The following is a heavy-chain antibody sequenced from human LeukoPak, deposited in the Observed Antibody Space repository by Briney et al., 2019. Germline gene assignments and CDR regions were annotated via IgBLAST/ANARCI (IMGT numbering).Heavy chain of an antibody. CDR3: AKLYCSSTSCRYYFDY. V-gene: IGHV3-23*01. J-gene: IGHJ4*02. Sequence: GSLRLSCGASGFNFSSYAMSWVRPAPGKGLEWVSAISGSGGSTYYADSVKGRFTISRDNSKNTLYLQMNSLRAEDTAVYYCAKLYCSSTSCRYYFDYWGQGTLVTVSS. CDR1: GFNFSSYA. D-gene: IGHD2-2*01. CDR2: ISGSGGST.